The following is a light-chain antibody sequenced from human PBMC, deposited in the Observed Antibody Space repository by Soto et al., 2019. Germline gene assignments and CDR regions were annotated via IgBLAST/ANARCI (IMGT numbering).Light chain of an antibody. CDR2: WAS. CDR1: QSVIHTSNNKSY. V-gene: IGKV4-1*01. CDR3: QQYYSTPRT. Sequence: DIVITQSPDSLAGSLGERATINCKSSQSVIHTSNNKSYLAWYQQKAGQPPELLLYWASARDSGVPDRFSGSGSGTDFTLTISSLQAEDVAVYYCQQYYSTPRTFGQGTKVDIK. J-gene: IGKJ2*01.